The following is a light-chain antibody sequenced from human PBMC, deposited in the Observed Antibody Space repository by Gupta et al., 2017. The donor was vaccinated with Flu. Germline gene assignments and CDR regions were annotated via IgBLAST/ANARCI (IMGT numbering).Light chain of an antibody. V-gene: IGKV3-20*01. CDR1: QTVADSF. Sequence: IVLPQSPGSLSLSPGEAATLSCRASQTVADSFLACYQQQPGQAPRLLIYGASTRAPGIPDRFIGGGSGTTFSLTITSLEPEDFAVYYCQLYGSSPAFTFGQGTKLDIK. J-gene: IGKJ2*01. CDR2: GAS. CDR3: QLYGSSPAFT.